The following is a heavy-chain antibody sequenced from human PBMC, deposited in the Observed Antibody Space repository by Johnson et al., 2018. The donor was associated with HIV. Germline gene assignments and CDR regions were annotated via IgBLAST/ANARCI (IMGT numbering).Heavy chain of an antibody. V-gene: IGHV3-7*01. J-gene: IGHJ3*02. Sequence: VQLVESGGGVVQPGGSLRLSCAASGFTFSSYGMHWVRQAPGKGLEWVANIKQDGSEKYYVDSVKGRFTISRDNAKNSLYLQMNSLRAEDTAVYYCARISGWYSPAFDIWGQGTMVTVSS. D-gene: IGHD6-19*01. CDR2: IKQDGSEK. CDR1: GFTFSSYG. CDR3: ARISGWYSPAFDI.